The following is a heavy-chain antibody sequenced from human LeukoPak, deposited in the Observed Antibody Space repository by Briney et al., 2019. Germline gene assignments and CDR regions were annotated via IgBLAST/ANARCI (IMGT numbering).Heavy chain of an antibody. D-gene: IGHD6-13*01. V-gene: IGHV4-59*12. CDR1: GGSISNYF. J-gene: IGHJ6*03. Sequence: SETLSLTCTVSGGSISNYFWSWIRQPPGKGLECIGYIYYSETTNYNPSFKSRVTISVDTSKNQFSLKLSSVTAADTAVYYCARLQPYSSSWYRPRSYYYYMDVWGKGTTVTVSS. CDR2: IYYSETT. CDR3: ARLQPYSSSWYRPRSYYYYMDV.